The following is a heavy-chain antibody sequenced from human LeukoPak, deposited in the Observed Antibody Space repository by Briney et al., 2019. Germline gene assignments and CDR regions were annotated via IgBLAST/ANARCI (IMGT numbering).Heavy chain of an antibody. D-gene: IGHD3-10*01. CDR1: GGSVSSSNYY. Sequence: SETLSLTCTVSGGSVSSSNYYWAWIRQTPGKGLEWIGSILHSGITFYNPSLKSRVTISVDTSKNQFSLNLSSVTAADTTIYYCARAFPNVYGSGLHNWFDPWGQGTLVTVSS. CDR2: ILHSGIT. J-gene: IGHJ5*02. V-gene: IGHV4-39*01. CDR3: ARAFPNVYGSGLHNWFDP.